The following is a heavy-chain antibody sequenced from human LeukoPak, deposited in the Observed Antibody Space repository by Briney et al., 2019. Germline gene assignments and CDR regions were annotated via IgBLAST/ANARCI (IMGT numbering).Heavy chain of an antibody. V-gene: IGHV3-30*02. CDR1: GFTFSSYG. CDR3: AKEAGPTTGYSSGWPPDSGWFDP. J-gene: IGHJ5*02. Sequence: PGGSLRLSCAASGFTFSSYGKHWVRQAPGKGLEWVAFIRYDGSKKYYAEPVKGRFTISSDNSKNTLYLQMNSLRAEDTAVYYCAKEAGPTTGYSSGWPPDSGWFDPWGQGTLVTVSS. CDR2: IRYDGSKK. D-gene: IGHD6-19*01.